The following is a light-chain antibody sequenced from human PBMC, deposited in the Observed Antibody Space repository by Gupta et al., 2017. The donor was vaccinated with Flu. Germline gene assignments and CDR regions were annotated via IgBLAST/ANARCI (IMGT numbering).Light chain of an antibody. Sequence: DFQMTQSPSTLSASVGDRVTITCRASQSISTWLAWYQQRPGKAPKLLIYKASSLQNGVPSRFGGSGSGTEFTLTISSLQPDDFATYYCQQYTTSFPYTFGQGTKLEIK. CDR1: QSISTW. J-gene: IGKJ2*01. CDR2: KAS. CDR3: QQYTTSFPYT. V-gene: IGKV1-5*03.